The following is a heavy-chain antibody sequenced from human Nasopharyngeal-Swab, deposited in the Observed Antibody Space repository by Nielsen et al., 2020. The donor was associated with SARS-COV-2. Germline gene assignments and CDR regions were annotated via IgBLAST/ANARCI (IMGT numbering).Heavy chain of an antibody. D-gene: IGHD2-21*02. CDR1: GYTFTGYY. J-gene: IGHJ3*02. CDR2: INPNSGGT. Sequence: ASVKVSCKASGYTFTGYYMHWVRQAPGQGLEWMVWINPNSGGTNYAQKFQGWVTMTRDTSISTAYMELSRLRSDDTAVYYCARAGHCGGVCSRHDAFDIWGQGTMVTVSS. CDR3: ARAGHCGGVCSRHDAFDI. V-gene: IGHV1-2*04.